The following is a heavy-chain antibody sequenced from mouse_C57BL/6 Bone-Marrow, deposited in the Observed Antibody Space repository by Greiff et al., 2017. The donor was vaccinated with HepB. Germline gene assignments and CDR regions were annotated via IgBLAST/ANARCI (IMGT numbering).Heavy chain of an antibody. D-gene: IGHD1-1*01. V-gene: IGHV5-12*01. J-gene: IGHJ2*01. CDR2: ISNGGGST. Sequence: DVMLVESGGGLVQPGGSLKLSCAASGFTFSDYYMYWVRQTPEKRLEWVAYISNGGGSTYYTYTVKGRFTISRDNAKNTLYLQMSRLKSEDTAMYYCARLDYGSNHFDYWGQGTTLTVSS. CDR3: ARLDYGSNHFDY. CDR1: GFTFSDYY.